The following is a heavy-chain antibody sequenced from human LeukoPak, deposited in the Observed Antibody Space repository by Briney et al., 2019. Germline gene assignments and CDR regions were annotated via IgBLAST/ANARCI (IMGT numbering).Heavy chain of an antibody. CDR2: ISYDGSNK. V-gene: IGHV3-30*03. Sequence: GGSLRLSCAATGFTFSSYSMHWVRQAPGKGLEWVAVISYDGSNKYYADSVKGRFTISRDNSKNTLYLQMNSLRAEDTAVYYCARSGSGSYYNWKDAFDIWGQGTMVTVSS. CDR1: GFTFSSYS. J-gene: IGHJ3*02. D-gene: IGHD3-10*01. CDR3: ARSGSGSYYNWKDAFDI.